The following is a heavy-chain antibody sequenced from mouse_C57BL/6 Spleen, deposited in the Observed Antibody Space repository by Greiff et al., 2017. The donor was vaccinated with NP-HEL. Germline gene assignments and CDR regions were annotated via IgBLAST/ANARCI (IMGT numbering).Heavy chain of an antibody. CDR3: AIQDSSGPAWFAY. Sequence: QVQLQQPGAELVRPGTSVKLSCKASGYTFTSYWMHWVKQRPGQGLEWIGVIDPSDSYTNYNQKFKGKATLTVDTSSSTAYMQLSSLTSEDSAVYYCAIQDSSGPAWFAYWGQGTLVTVSA. CDR2: IDPSDSYT. D-gene: IGHD3-2*02. CDR1: GYTFTSYW. V-gene: IGHV1-59*01. J-gene: IGHJ3*01.